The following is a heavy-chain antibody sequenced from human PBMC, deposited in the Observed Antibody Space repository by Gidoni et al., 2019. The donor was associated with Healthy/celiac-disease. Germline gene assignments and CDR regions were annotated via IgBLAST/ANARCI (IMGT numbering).Heavy chain of an antibody. D-gene: IGHD5-18*01. Sequence: EVQLVESGGGLVKPGGSLRLSCAASGFTFSSYSMNWVRQAPGKGLGWVSSISISSSYIYYADSVKGRFTISRDNAKNSLYLQMNSLRAEDTAVYYCARPVDTATRGVNAFDIWGQGTMVTVSS. CDR2: ISISSSYI. J-gene: IGHJ3*02. V-gene: IGHV3-21*01. CDR3: ARPVDTATRGVNAFDI. CDR1: GFTFSSYS.